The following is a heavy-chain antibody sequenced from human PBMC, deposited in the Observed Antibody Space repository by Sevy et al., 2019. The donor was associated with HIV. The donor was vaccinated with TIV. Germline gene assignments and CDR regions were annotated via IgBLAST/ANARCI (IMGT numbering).Heavy chain of an antibody. CDR1: GGSISTYY. V-gene: IGHV4-4*07. CDR2: IYTSGST. D-gene: IGHD3-3*01. CDR3: ARGDFWSGYYYYGMDV. Sequence: SETLSLICTVSGGSISTYYWSWIRQPAGKGLEWIGRIYTSGSTNYNPSLKSRVTMSVDTSKNQFSLKLSSVTAADTAVYYCARGDFWSGYYYYGMDVWGQGTTVTVSS. J-gene: IGHJ6*02.